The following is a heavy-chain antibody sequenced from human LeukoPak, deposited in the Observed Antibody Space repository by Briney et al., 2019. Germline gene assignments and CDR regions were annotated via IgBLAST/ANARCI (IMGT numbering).Heavy chain of an antibody. CDR1: EFTFISSA. Sequence: GGSLRLSCAASEFTFISSAMYWVRQAPGKGLEWVAVISYDGSNKYYADSVKGRFTISRDNSRNTLYLQMNSLRAEDTAVYYCARVGRPNLKGNPYYYYYMDVWGKGTTVTVSS. D-gene: IGHD1-26*01. CDR2: ISYDGSNK. V-gene: IGHV3-30*04. CDR3: ARVGRPNLKGNPYYYYYMDV. J-gene: IGHJ6*03.